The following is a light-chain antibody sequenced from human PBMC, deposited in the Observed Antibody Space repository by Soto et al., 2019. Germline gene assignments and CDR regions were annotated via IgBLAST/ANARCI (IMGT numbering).Light chain of an antibody. CDR2: NND. CDR1: SSNIGSNA. CDR3: ATWDDSLDGRL. Sequence: QSALTQPPSVSGTPGQRVTIYCSGSSSNIGSNAVSWYQQFPGTAPKLLICNNDQRPSGVPDRFSASKSVTSASLAISGLQSEDEADYYCATWDDSLDGRLFGGGTKLTVL. V-gene: IGLV1-44*01. J-gene: IGLJ3*02.